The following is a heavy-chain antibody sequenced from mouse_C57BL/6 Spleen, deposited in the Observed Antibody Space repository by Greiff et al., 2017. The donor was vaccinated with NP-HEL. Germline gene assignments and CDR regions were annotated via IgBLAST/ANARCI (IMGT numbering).Heavy chain of an antibody. D-gene: IGHD2-3*01. CDR2: IDPSDSYT. CDR3: ARWLLRGYAMDY. J-gene: IGHJ4*01. Sequence: VQLQQPGAELVKPGASVKLSCKASGYTFTSYWMQWVKQRPGQGLEWIGEIDPSDSYTNYNQKFKGKATLTVDTSSSTAYMQLSSLTSEDSAVYYCARWLLRGYAMDYWGQGTSVTVSS. CDR1: GYTFTSYW. V-gene: IGHV1-50*01.